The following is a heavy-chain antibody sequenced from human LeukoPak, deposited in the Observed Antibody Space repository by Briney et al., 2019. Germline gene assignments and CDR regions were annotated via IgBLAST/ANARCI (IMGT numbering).Heavy chain of an antibody. V-gene: IGHV3-30*03. CDR3: ARAAMVNAGDY. Sequence: PGRSLRLSCAASGFTFSSYGMHWVRPAPGKGLEWVAVISYDGSNKYYADSVKGRFTISRDNSKNTLYLQINSLRAEDTAVYYCARAAMVNAGDYWGQGTLVSVSS. CDR1: GFTFSSYG. D-gene: IGHD5-18*01. J-gene: IGHJ4*02. CDR2: ISYDGSNK.